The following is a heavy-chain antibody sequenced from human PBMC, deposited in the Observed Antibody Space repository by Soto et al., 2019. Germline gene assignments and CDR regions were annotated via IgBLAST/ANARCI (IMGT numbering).Heavy chain of an antibody. J-gene: IGHJ6*02. CDR1: GFTFSSYS. V-gene: IGHV3-21*01. CDR3: ARLRGYSSSWNYYGMDV. Sequence: EVPLVESGGGLVKPGGSLRLSCAASGFTFSSYSMNWVRQAPGKGLEWVSSISSSSSYIYYADSVKGRFTISRDNAXKXPYLQMNSLRAEDTAVYYCARLRGYSSSWNYYGMDVWGQGTTVTVSS. CDR2: ISSSSSYI. D-gene: IGHD6-13*01.